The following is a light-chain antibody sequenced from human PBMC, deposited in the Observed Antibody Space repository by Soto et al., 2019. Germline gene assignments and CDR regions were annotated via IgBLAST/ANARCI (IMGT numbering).Light chain of an antibody. J-gene: IGKJ4*01. Sequence: EIVLTQSPGTLSLSPGERATLSCRASQSVSSSHLAWYQQKPGQAPRLLIYGASSRTTGIPDRFSGSGSGTDFTLTSSRLEPEDFAVYYCQQYGSSPTFGGGTKVEIK. V-gene: IGKV3-20*01. CDR3: QQYGSSPT. CDR2: GAS. CDR1: QSVSSSH.